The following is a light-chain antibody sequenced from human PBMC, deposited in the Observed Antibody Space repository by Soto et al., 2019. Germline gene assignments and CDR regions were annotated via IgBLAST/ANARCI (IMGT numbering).Light chain of an antibody. CDR1: SSDVGGYNY. CDR2: EVT. Sequence: QSALTQPPSASGSLGQSVTISCTGTSSDVGGYNYVSWHQQHPGKAPKVMIDEVTKRPPGVPDRFSGSKSGNTASLTVSGLQAEYEADYYCSSFAGGGNPVLLGGGTKLTVL. V-gene: IGLV2-8*01. CDR3: SSFAGGGNPVL. J-gene: IGLJ2*01.